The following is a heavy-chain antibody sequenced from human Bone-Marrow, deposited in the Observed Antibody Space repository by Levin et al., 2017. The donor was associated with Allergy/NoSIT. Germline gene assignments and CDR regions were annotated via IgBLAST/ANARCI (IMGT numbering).Heavy chain of an antibody. CDR3: ARAEWELLQGAFDI. D-gene: IGHD1-26*01. Sequence: PSETLSLTCAASGFTFSSYAMHWVRQAPGKGLEWVAVISYDGSNKYYADSVKGRFTISRDNSKNTLYLQMNSLRAEDTAVYYCARAEWELLQGAFDIWGQGTMVTVSS. J-gene: IGHJ3*02. CDR2: ISYDGSNK. V-gene: IGHV3-30-3*01. CDR1: GFTFSSYA.